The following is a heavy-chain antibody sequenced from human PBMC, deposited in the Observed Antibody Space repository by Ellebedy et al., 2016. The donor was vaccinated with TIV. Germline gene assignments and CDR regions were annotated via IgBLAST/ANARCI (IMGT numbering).Heavy chain of an antibody. V-gene: IGHV1-69*04. CDR2: IIPILDIT. CDR3: ARWAGYSGTFQGPFDI. Sequence: AASVKVSCKASGGTFSNSAINWVRQAPGQGLEWMGRIIPILDITNYAQRFQGRVTITADKSTTTAYMELTSMRSDDTAIYYCARWAGYSGTFQGPFDIWGQGTLVTVSS. CDR1: GGTFSNSA. D-gene: IGHD1-26*01. J-gene: IGHJ4*02.